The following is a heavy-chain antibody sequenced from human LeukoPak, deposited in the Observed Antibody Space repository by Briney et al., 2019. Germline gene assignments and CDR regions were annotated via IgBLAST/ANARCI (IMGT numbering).Heavy chain of an antibody. Sequence: SGGSLRLSCAASGFTFTSYAMTWVRQAPGKGLEWVSGISNSGSSTYYADSVKGRFTISRDNAKNSLYLQMNSLRAEDTAVYYCARELGYCSSTSCYTRFDSWGQGTLVTVSS. V-gene: IGHV3-23*01. CDR2: ISNSGSST. D-gene: IGHD2-2*02. CDR3: ARELGYCSSTSCYTRFDS. J-gene: IGHJ4*02. CDR1: GFTFTSYA.